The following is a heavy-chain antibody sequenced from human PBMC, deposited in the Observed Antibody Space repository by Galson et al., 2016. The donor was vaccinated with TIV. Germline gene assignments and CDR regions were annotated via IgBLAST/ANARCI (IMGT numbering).Heavy chain of an antibody. D-gene: IGHD3-22*01. Sequence: APGKGLEWVSAISGSGGSTYYADSVKGRFTISRDNSKNTLYLQMNSLRAEDTAVYYCAKDASYYYDSDAFDIWGQGTMVTVSS. CDR3: AKDASYYYDSDAFDI. V-gene: IGHV3-23*01. J-gene: IGHJ3*02. CDR2: ISGSGGST.